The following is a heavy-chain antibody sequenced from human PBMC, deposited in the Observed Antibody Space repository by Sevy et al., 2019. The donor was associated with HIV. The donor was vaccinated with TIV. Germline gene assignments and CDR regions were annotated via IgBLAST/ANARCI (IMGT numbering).Heavy chain of an antibody. Sequence: GGSLRPSCAASGFTLSIYWMHWVRQVPGKGLVWVSHINSDGKIKRYADSVEGRFTISRDNAEKTVYLQMNSLRADDTAVYYCVRGSTGTFGHWGQGTLVTVSS. CDR3: VRGSTGTFGH. CDR1: GFTLSIYW. V-gene: IGHV3-74*01. J-gene: IGHJ4*02. D-gene: IGHD3-9*01. CDR2: INSDGKIK.